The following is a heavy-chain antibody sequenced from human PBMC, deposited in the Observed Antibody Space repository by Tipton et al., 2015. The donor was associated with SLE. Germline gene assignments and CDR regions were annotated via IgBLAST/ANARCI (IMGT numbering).Heavy chain of an antibody. CDR3: ARGLRIAAAGTPYYYYYYYMDV. D-gene: IGHD6-13*01. V-gene: IGHV4-39*07. CDR1: GGSISSSSYY. J-gene: IGHJ6*03. Sequence: TLSLTCTVSGGSISSSSYYWGWIRQPPGKGLEWIGSIYYSGSTYYNPSLKSRVTISADTSKNQFSLKLSSVTAADTAVYYCARGLRIAAAGTPYYYYYYYMDVWGKGTTVTVSS. CDR2: IYYSGST.